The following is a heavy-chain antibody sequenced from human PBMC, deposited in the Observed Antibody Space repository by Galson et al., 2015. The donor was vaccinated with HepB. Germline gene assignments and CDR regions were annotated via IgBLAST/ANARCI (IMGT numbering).Heavy chain of an antibody. J-gene: IGHJ5*02. CDR3: ARDIAVAQFDP. D-gene: IGHD6-19*01. CDR2: INAGNGNT. CDR1: GYTFTSYA. Sequence: SVKVSCKASGYTFTSYAMHWVRQAPGQRLEWMGWINAGNGNTKYSQKFQGRVPITRDTSASTAYMELSSLRSEDTAVYYCARDIAVAQFDPWGQGTLVTVSS. V-gene: IGHV1-3*01.